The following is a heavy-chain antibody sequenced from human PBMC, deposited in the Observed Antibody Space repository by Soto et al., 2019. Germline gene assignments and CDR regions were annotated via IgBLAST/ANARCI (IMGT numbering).Heavy chain of an antibody. V-gene: IGHV4-4*02. D-gene: IGHD6-19*01. Sequence: QVQLQESGPGLVKPSGTLSLTCSVSGDSMNNNNWWSWVRQSPRKGLEWMAEIYHSGATNYNPSLPNRVTITIDKSEKQFSLKLNSVTAADTAVYYCARAGLGLAFDSWGQGALVTVSS. J-gene: IGHJ5*01. CDR2: IYHSGAT. CDR1: GDSMNNNNW. CDR3: ARAGLGLAFDS.